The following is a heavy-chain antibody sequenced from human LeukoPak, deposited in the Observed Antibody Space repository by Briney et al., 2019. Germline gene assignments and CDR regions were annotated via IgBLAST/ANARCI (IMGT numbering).Heavy chain of an antibody. V-gene: IGHV3-23*01. Sequence: PGGSLRLSCAASGFTFSSSAMSWVRQAPGKGLEWVLTISGSSGSTYYADSVKGRFTISRDNSKNTLYLQMNSLRAEDTAVYYCAKARLVVSSPSDAFDIWGQGTMVTASS. CDR2: ISGSSGST. CDR3: AKARLVVSSPSDAFDI. CDR1: GFTFSSSA. D-gene: IGHD3-22*01. J-gene: IGHJ3*02.